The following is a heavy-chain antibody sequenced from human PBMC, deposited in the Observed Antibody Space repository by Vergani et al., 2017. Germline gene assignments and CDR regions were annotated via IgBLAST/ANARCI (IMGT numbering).Heavy chain of an antibody. CDR1: GGSFSGYY. V-gene: IGHV4-34*01. D-gene: IGHD3-16*01. Sequence: QVQLQQWGAGLLKPSETLSLTCAVYGGSFSGYYWSWIRQPPGKGPEWIGEINHSGSTNYNPSLKSRVTISVDTSKNKFSLKLSSVTAADTAVYYCARAEGELWSPRGIITFYYYYMDVWGKGTTVTVSS. CDR3: ARAEGELWSPRGIITFYYYYMDV. CDR2: INHSGST. J-gene: IGHJ6*03.